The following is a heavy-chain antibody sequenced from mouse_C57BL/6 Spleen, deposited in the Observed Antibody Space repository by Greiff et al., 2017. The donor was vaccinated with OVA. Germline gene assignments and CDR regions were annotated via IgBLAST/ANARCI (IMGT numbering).Heavy chain of an antibody. Sequence: LQQSEGGLVQPGSSMKLSCTASGFTFSDYYMAWVRQVPEKGLEWVANINYDGSSTYYLDSLKSRFIISRDNAKNILYLQMSSLKSEDTATYYCARGEAYAMDYWGQGTSVTVSS. J-gene: IGHJ4*01. CDR1: GFTFSDYY. CDR2: INYDGSST. CDR3: ARGEAYAMDY. V-gene: IGHV5-16*01.